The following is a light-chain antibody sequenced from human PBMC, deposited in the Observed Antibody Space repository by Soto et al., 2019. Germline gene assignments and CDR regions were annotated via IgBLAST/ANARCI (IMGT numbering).Light chain of an antibody. V-gene: IGKV1-5*03. CDR3: QEYNSY. Sequence: QVTQSPSTLSASVGDRIAITCRASQGIDDWLAWYQQKPGKVPKLLIYRASNLQSGVPSRFSGRGFGTEFTLTITSLQPDDSATYYCQEYNSYFGGGTKVEIK. CDR2: RAS. J-gene: IGKJ4*01. CDR1: QGIDDW.